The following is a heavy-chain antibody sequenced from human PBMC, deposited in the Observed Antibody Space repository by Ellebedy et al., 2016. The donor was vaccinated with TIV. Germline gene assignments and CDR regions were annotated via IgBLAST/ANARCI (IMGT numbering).Heavy chain of an antibody. D-gene: IGHD3-10*01. CDR1: NGSFTHYF. V-gene: IGHV4-34*01. Sequence: MPSETLSLTCAVYNGSFTHYFWSWVPQPPGKCLAWIGEINASGTTNNNPSLKNRVTISVDTPKRQFSLRLTSVTAADTAVYYCARARGQYLYGSGSYFTNWGQGEMVTVSS. J-gene: IGHJ4*02. CDR3: ARARGQYLYGSGSYFTN. CDR2: INASGTT.